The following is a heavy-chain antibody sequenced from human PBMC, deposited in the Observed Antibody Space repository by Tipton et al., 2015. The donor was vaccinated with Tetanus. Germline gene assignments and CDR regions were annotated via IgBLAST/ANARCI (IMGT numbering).Heavy chain of an antibody. J-gene: IGHJ3*02. D-gene: IGHD1-7*01. Sequence: TLSLTCTVSGGSISSSSYYWGWIRQPPGKGLEWIGSIYYSGSTYYNPSLKSRVTISVDTSKNQFSLKLSSVTAADTAVYYCARHRGTYPIDAFDIWGQGTMVTVSS. CDR2: IYYSGST. CDR3: ARHRGTYPIDAFDI. V-gene: IGHV4-39*01. CDR1: GGSISSSSYY.